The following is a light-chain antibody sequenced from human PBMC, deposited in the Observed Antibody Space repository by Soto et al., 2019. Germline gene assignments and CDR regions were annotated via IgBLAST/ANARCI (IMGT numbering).Light chain of an antibody. V-gene: IGKV3-15*01. CDR1: QNIYSN. Sequence: IVMTQSPATLSVSPGERATFSCRASQNIYSNIAWYQQRPGQAPRLLIFGASTRAAGTPARFSGSGSGTEFTLTISSLQSEDFGVYYCQQYDYWLSLTFGGGTKV. J-gene: IGKJ4*01. CDR3: QQYDYWLSLT. CDR2: GAS.